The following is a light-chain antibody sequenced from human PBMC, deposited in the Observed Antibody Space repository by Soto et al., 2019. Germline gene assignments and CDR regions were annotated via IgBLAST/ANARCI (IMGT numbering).Light chain of an antibody. CDR2: GAS. V-gene: IGKV3-15*01. Sequence: VIPQSPATLSVSPGERATLSCRASQSVSSNLAWYQQKPGQAPRLLIYGASTRATGIPARFSGSGSGTEFTLTISSLQSEDFAVYYCQQYNNWPPLTFGGGTKVDI. CDR1: QSVSSN. CDR3: QQYNNWPPLT. J-gene: IGKJ4*01.